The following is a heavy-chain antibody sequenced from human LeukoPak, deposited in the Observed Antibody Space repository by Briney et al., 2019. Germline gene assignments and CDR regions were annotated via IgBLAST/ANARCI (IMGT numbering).Heavy chain of an antibody. D-gene: IGHD6-13*01. CDR1: GGSISSGDYY. CDR3: DGKTRHGSRPVPYYFDY. Sequence: SQTLSLTCTVSGGSISSGDYYWSWIRQPPGKGLEWIGYIYYSGSTYYNPSLKSRVTISVDTSKNQFSLKLSSVTAADTAVYYCDGKTRHGSRPVPYYFDYWGQGTLVTVSS. J-gene: IGHJ4*02. V-gene: IGHV4-30-4*01. CDR2: IYYSGST.